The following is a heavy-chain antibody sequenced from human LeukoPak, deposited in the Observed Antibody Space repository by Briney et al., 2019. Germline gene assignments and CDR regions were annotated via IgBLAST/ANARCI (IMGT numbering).Heavy chain of an antibody. CDR3: AARPGDYITFDI. Sequence: GTSVKVSCKTSGFTFSSSTVQWVRQARGQGLEWIGWIVVGSGDTNYAQKFQERVTITRDMSTNTAYMDLSSLRSEDTAVYYCAARPGDYITFDIWGQGTMVTVSS. J-gene: IGHJ3*02. CDR2: IVVGSGDT. CDR1: GFTFSSST. V-gene: IGHV1-58*01. D-gene: IGHD3-3*01.